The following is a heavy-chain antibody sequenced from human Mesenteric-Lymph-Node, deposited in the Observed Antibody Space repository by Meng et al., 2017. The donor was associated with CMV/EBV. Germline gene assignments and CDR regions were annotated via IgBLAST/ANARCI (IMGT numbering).Heavy chain of an antibody. Sequence: GESLKISCAASGFTFSSYAMSWVRQAPGKGLEWVSVIYSGGSTYYADSVKGRFTISRDNSKNTLYLQMNSLRAEDTDVYYCARDRGGVIPYWGQGTLVTVSS. CDR2: IYSGGST. CDR1: GFTFSSYA. CDR3: ARDRGGVIPY. J-gene: IGHJ4*02. V-gene: IGHV3-66*02. D-gene: IGHD3-16*02.